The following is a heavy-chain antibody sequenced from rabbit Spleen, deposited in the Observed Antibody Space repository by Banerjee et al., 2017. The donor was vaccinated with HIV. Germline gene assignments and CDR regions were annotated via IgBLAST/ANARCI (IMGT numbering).Heavy chain of an antibody. CDR1: GIDFSSGYD. CDR2: IYGGSGGNT. D-gene: IGHD8-1*01. Sequence: QSLEESGGDLVKPGASLTLTCKASGIDFSSGYDMCWVRQAPGKGLEWIGCIYGGSGGNTYYASWAKGRFTISKTSSTTVTLQMTSLTAADTATYFCARDYGSSFSSYGMDLRGPGTLVTVS. J-gene: IGHJ6*01. V-gene: IGHV1S40*01. CDR3: ARDYGSSFSSYGMDL.